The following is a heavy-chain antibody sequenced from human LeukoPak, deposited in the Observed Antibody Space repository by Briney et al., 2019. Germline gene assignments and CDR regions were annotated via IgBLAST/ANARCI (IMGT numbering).Heavy chain of an antibody. CDR1: GLTVSGNF. CDR3: ARVVYSGGYSQGFDI. Sequence: GGSLRLSCAASGLTVSGNFMSWVRQAPGKGPEWVSVIYSGGSTYYADSVKGRFTISRDNSKNTLYLLMNSLRAEDTAVYYCARVVYSGGYSQGFDIWGQGTMVTVSS. J-gene: IGHJ3*02. D-gene: IGHD3-22*01. V-gene: IGHV3-66*01. CDR2: IYSGGST.